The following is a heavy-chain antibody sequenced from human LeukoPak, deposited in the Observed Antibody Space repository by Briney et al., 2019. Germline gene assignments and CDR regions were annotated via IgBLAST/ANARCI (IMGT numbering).Heavy chain of an antibody. Sequence: ASVKVSCKASGGTFSSYAVSWVRQAPGQGLEWMGRIIPILGIANYAQKFQGRVTITADKSTSTAYMELSSLRSEDTAVYYCAKHSSGWQPADYWGQGTLVTVSS. CDR3: AKHSSGWQPADY. V-gene: IGHV1-69*04. D-gene: IGHD6-19*01. CDR2: IIPILGIA. J-gene: IGHJ4*02. CDR1: GGTFSSYA.